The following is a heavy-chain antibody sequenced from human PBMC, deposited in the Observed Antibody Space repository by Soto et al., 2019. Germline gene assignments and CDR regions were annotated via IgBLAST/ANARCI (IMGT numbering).Heavy chain of an antibody. V-gene: IGHV4-59*12. CDR1: GGSISSYY. Sequence: SETLSLTCTVSGGSISSYYWSWIRQPPGKGLEWIGYIYYSGSTNYNPSLKSRVTISVDTSKNQFSLKLSSVTAADTAVYYCARGRGRVLWFGACRMDVWGQGTTVTVSS. CDR2: IYYSGST. CDR3: ARGRGRVLWFGACRMDV. D-gene: IGHD3-10*01. J-gene: IGHJ6*02.